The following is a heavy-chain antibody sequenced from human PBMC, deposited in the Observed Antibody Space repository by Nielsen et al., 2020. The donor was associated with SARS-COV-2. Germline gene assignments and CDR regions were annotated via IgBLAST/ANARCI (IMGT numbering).Heavy chain of an antibody. J-gene: IGHJ5*02. D-gene: IGHD4-11*01. CDR2: INHSGST. CDR3: ASSLSNYWFDP. V-gene: IGHV4-4*02. CDR1: GGSISSSNW. Sequence: SETLSLTCAVSGGSISSSNWWSWVRQPPGKGLEWIGEINHSGSTNYNPSLKSRVTISVDTSKNQFSLKLSSVTAADTAVYYCASSLSNYWFDPWGQGTLVTVSS.